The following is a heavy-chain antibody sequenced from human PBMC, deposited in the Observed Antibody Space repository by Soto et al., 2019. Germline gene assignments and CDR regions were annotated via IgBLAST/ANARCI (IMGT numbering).Heavy chain of an antibody. J-gene: IGHJ6*02. D-gene: IGHD3-9*01. V-gene: IGHV6-1*01. Sequence: SQTLSLTCATSVDSVSSNCAAWNWISQSPSRGLEWLGRTYYRSKWYNDYAVSVKSRITINPDTSKNQFSLQLNSVTPEDTAVYYCARDRPYILTGYRYNYYYYYGMDFWGQGTTVTFS. CDR2: TYYRSKWYN. CDR1: VDSVSSNCAA. CDR3: ARDRPYILTGYRYNYYYYYGMDF.